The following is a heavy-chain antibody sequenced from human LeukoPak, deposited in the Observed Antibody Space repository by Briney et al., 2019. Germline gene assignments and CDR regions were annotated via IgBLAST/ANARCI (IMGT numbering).Heavy chain of an antibody. Sequence: RGESLKISCKGSGYSFITFWVGWVRQMPGKGLEWMGIIFPGDSDTRYSPSFQGHVTISADKSISTAYLQWSSLKASDTAMYYCARLAYPGPWHFDLWGGGTLVTAST. CDR3: ARLAYPGPWHFDL. J-gene: IGHJ2*01. D-gene: IGHD2-21*01. CDR1: GYSFITFW. V-gene: IGHV5-51*01. CDR2: IFPGDSDT.